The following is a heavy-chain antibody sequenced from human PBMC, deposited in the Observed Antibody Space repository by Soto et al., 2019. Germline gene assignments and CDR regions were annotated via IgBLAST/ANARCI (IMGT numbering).Heavy chain of an antibody. CDR1: GYSLSELS. CDR3: ACEWLGQTNFDY. V-gene: IGHV1-24*01. D-gene: IGHD6-19*01. J-gene: IGHJ4*02. CDR2: FDPEDGET. Sequence: GASVRVACEGSGYSLSELSMQGVGQAPGKGLEWMGGFDPEDGETIYAQKFQGRVTMTEDTSTDTAYMELSSLRSEDTAVYYCACEWLGQTNFDYWGQGTLVTVSS.